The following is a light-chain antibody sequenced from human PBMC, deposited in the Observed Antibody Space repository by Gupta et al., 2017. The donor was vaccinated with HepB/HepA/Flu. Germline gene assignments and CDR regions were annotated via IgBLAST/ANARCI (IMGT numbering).Light chain of an antibody. J-gene: IGKJ2*03. Sequence: IVLTQSRLSLPVTPREPAAISCRSSQSILHSNGYNYLDGYLQKPGQSPHLLIYFGSNPAAGVTDRCSGSGSGADVTLKISRVEAEDVGVYYCMQARQTLRSFGQGTKLEIK. CDR2: FGS. V-gene: IGKV2-28*01. CDR1: QSILHSNGYNY. CDR3: MQARQTLRS.